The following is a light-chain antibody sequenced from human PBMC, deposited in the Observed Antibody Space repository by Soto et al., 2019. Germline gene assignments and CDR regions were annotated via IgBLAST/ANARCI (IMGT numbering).Light chain of an antibody. CDR1: QSVGSC. CDR2: KAS. V-gene: IGKV1-5*03. CDR3: QQYGSCSPWT. J-gene: IGKJ1*01. Sequence: DIQMTQSPSPLSASVGDRVTITCRASQSVGSCLAWYQQKPGKPPKLLIYKASSLERGVTSRISGSGSGTEFSLSISSLQPDDFASYHCQQYGSCSPWTFGQGTKVEIK.